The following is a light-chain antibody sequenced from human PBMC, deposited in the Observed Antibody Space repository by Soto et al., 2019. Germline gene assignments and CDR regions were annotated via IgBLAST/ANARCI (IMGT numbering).Light chain of an antibody. V-gene: IGKV1-6*01. CDR2: AAS. J-gene: IGKJ1*01. CDR1: QAIRTA. CDR3: LLDFRYFWA. Sequence: AIQLTQSPASRYASVGNRVTITCRASQAIRTALGLYQQKPGKVPKLLIYAASILQSGVPSRFSGSGSGTDFTPTISSLQPEDFATYYCLLDFRYFWAFGQGTKVDIK.